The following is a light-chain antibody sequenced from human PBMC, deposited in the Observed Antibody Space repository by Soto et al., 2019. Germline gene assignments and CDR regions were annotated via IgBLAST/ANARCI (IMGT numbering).Light chain of an antibody. CDR2: FAS. CDR1: QSVSNN. CDR3: QHYDEWPLT. J-gene: IGKJ4*01. Sequence: EIVMTQSPATLSVSPGERATLSCRASQSVSNNLAWYHQKPGQAPRLLIYFASTRATGIPARFSGSGSGTQFTLTITSLQSEDVAVYYCQHYDEWPLTFGGGTKVETK. V-gene: IGKV3-15*01.